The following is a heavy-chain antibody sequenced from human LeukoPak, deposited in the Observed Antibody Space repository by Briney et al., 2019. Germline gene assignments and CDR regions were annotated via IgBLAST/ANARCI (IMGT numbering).Heavy chain of an antibody. V-gene: IGHV1-2*06. CDR2: INPNSGGT. D-gene: IGHD3-3*01. J-gene: IGHJ5*02. CDR3: ARAKSYDFWSGNWFDP. Sequence: ASVKVSCKASGYTFTGYYMHWVRQAPGQGLEWMGRINPNSGGTNYAQKFQGRVTMTRNTSISTAYMELSSLRSEDTAVYYCARAKSYDFWSGNWFDPWGQGTLVTVSS. CDR1: GYTFTGYY.